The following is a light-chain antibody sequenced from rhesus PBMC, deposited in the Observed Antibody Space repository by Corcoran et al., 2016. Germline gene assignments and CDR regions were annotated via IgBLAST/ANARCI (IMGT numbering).Light chain of an antibody. CDR2: DAS. CDR1: PSVSSS. J-gene: IGKJ4*01. V-gene: IGKV3-35*01. Sequence: EIVLTQSPATLSLSPGERATLSCRASPSVSSSLAWYQQTPGQTPRLLIYDASSRATSIPERFSGRGSGTDCTLTISSLEPEDVGVYYCQQYSNWPLTFGGGTKVELK. CDR3: QQYSNWPLT.